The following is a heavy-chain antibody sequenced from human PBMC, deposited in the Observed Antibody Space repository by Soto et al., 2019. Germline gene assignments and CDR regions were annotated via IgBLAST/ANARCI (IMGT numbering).Heavy chain of an antibody. CDR1: GFTFSNYG. D-gene: IGHD3-10*01. Sequence: GGSLRLSCAVSGFTFSNYGMNWVRRAPGKGLEWVSSIDGRSTYTYYADSVRGRFTVSRDNAKNSLYLQMNSLRAEDTAVYYCARTSPGATMVRGPYYYFDLWGRGTLVTVSS. V-gene: IGHV3-21*01. CDR2: IDGRSTYT. J-gene: IGHJ2*01. CDR3: ARTSPGATMVRGPYYYFDL.